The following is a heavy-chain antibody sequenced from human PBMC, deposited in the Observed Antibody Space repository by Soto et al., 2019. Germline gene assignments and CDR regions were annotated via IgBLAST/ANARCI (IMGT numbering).Heavy chain of an antibody. J-gene: IGHJ4*02. CDR2: LSYDGSKE. V-gene: IGHV3-30*18. CDR1: GFTFSSFG. CDR3: AKRLLRGTTLSVLDY. Sequence: GGSLRLSCAASGFTFSSFGMHWVRQSPGKGLEWVALLSYDGSKEYYADSVKGRFSVSRDNSKNTLYLQMNSLRVEDTAVYFCAKRLLRGTTLSVLDYWGRGTLVTVSS. D-gene: IGHD4-17*01.